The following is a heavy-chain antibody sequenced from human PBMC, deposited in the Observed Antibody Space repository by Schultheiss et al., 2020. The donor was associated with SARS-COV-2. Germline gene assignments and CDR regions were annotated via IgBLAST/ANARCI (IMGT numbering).Heavy chain of an antibody. Sequence: ASVKVSCKASGYTFTSYGISWVRQAPGQGLEWMGWINPNSGGTNYAQKFQGRVTMTRDTSISTAYMEPSRLRSDDTAVYYCASEPRDWFDPWGQGTLVTVSS. CDR2: INPNSGGT. V-gene: IGHV1-2*02. CDR1: GYTFTSYG. J-gene: IGHJ5*02. CDR3: ASEPRDWFDP.